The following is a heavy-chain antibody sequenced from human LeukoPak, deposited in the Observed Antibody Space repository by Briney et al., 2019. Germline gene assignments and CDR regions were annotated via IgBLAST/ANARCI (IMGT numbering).Heavy chain of an antibody. CDR2: FDPEDGET. V-gene: IGHV1-24*01. Sequence: GASVKVSCKVSGYTLTELSMHWVRQAPGRGLEWMGGFDPEDGETIYAQKFQGRVTMTEDTSTDTAYMELRSLKSDDTAVYYCAAGYCSGGSCHGEYFQHWGQGTLVTVSS. CDR3: AAGYCSGGSCHGEYFQH. J-gene: IGHJ1*01. D-gene: IGHD2-15*01. CDR1: GYTLTELS.